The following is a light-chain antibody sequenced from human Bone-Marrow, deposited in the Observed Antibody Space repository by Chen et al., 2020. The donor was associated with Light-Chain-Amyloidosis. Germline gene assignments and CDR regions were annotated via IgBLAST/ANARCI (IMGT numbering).Light chain of an antibody. CDR1: SSDVGGDNH. Sequence: HSPLPQPASVSGSPGQSITIPCTGTSSDVGGDNHVSWYQQHPDKAPKHMIYEVTNRPSWVPDRFSGSKSDNTASLTISGLQTEDEADYFCSSYTITNTLVFGSGTRVTVL. CDR2: EVT. CDR3: SSYTITNTLV. V-gene: IGLV2-14*01. J-gene: IGLJ1*01.